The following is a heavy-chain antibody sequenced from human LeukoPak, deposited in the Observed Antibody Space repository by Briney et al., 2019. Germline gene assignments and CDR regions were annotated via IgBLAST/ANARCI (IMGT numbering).Heavy chain of an antibody. Sequence: ASVKVSFKASGYTFTDYYMHWVRQAPGQGLEWMGWINPNSGGTNYAQKFQGRVTMTRDTSISTAYMELSSLRSEDTAVYYCAAASAVAGTIYFDYWGQGTLVTVSS. CDR2: INPNSGGT. CDR1: GYTFTDYY. CDR3: AAASAVAGTIYFDY. D-gene: IGHD6-19*01. V-gene: IGHV1-2*02. J-gene: IGHJ4*02.